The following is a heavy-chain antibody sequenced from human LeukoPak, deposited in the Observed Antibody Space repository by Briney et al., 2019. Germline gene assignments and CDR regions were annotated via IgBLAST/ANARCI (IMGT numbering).Heavy chain of an antibody. Sequence: KSGESLKISCKGSGYSFTSYWIGWVRQMPGKGLEWMGIIYPGDSDTRYSPSFQGQVTISADKSISTAYLQWSSLKASDTAMYYCARHQAYCGGDCLVEGYYFDYWGQGTLVTVSS. CDR3: ARHQAYCGGDCLVEGYYFDY. J-gene: IGHJ4*02. D-gene: IGHD2-21*02. V-gene: IGHV5-51*01. CDR1: GYSFTSYW. CDR2: IYPGDSDT.